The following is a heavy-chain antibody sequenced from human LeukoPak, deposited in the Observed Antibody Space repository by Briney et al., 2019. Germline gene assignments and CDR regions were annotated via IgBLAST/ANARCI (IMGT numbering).Heavy chain of an antibody. CDR2: ISSSSHNI. CDR1: GFTFSNYN. D-gene: IGHD5-24*01. V-gene: IGHV3-21*01. CDR3: ARGFPRGRWLHYDY. Sequence: PEGSLRLSCAASGFTFSNYNMNWVRQAPGKGLEWVSSISSSSHNIYYAVSMRGRFTISRDNAKNSLYLQMNSLRAEDTAIYYCARGFPRGRWLHYDYWGQGALVTVSS. J-gene: IGHJ4*02.